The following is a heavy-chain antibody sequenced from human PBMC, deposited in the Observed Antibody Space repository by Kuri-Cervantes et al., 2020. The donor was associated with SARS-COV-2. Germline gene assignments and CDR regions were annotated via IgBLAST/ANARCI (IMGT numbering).Heavy chain of an antibody. CDR1: GGSISSHY. V-gene: IGHV4-59*11. CDR2: IYYSGSI. CDR3: ARGLLSYYDSSGYYLN. J-gene: IGHJ1*01. Sequence: SETLSLTCTVSGGSISSHYWSWIRQPPGKGLEWIGYIYYSGSINYNPSLKSRVTISVDTSKNQFSLKLSSVTAADTAVYYCARGLLSYYDSSGYYLNWGQGTLVTVSS. D-gene: IGHD3-22*01.